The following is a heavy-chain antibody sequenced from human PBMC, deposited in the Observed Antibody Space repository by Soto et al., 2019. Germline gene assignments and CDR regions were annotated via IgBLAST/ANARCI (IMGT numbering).Heavy chain of an antibody. CDR3: AAYDSGGFYYGFDY. CDR2: FDPGDGET. D-gene: IGHD3-22*01. J-gene: IGHJ4*02. Sequence: XSVKVSCKVYDYRFTELSIHWVRQAHGKGLEWVGGFDPGDGETIYAQKFQGRVTTTEDTSTDTAFMELSSLKSEDTAVYYCAAYDSGGFYYGFDYWGQGTLVTVSS. CDR1: DYRFTELS. V-gene: IGHV1-24*01.